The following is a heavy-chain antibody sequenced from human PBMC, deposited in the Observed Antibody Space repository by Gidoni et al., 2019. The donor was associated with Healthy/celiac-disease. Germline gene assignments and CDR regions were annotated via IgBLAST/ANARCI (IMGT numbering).Heavy chain of an antibody. CDR1: GSPFSSYS. J-gene: IGHJ4*02. CDR3: ASNLGYYGSGSFLDY. D-gene: IGHD3-10*01. V-gene: IGHV3-48*02. Sequence: EVQLVESGGGLVQPGGSLSLSCPASGSPFSSYSMNWDRQAPGKGLGWVSYISSSGSTIYYADSVKGRFTISRDNAKNSLYLQMNSLRDEDTAVYYCASNLGYYGSGSFLDYWGQGTLVTVSS. CDR2: ISSSGSTI.